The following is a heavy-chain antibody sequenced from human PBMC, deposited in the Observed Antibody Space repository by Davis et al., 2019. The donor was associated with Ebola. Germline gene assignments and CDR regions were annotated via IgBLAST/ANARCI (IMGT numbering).Heavy chain of an antibody. J-gene: IGHJ4*02. D-gene: IGHD4-17*01. Sequence: SVKVSCKASGGTFSSYAISWVRQAPGQGLEWMGGIIPIFGTANYAQKFQGRVTMTRDTSMSTVFMDLSSLRSGDTAVYYCAREYPGDYNFDYWGQGTLVTVSS. CDR2: IIPIFGTA. CDR3: AREYPGDYNFDY. CDR1: GGTFSSYA. V-gene: IGHV1-69*05.